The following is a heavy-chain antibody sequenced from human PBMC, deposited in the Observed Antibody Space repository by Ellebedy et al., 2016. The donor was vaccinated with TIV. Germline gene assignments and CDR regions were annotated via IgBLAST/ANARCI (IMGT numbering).Heavy chain of an antibody. Sequence: AASVKVSCKASGYTFTSHGITWVRQAPGQGLEWMAWISAYTGNTHSLQKFQGRVTMNTDTSTSTAYMELRGLRSDDTAVYYCARTSGTYSGDFDYWGQGTLVTVSS. D-gene: IGHD1-26*01. CDR3: ARTSGTYSGDFDY. V-gene: IGHV1-18*04. CDR2: ISAYTGNT. J-gene: IGHJ4*02. CDR1: GYTFTSHG.